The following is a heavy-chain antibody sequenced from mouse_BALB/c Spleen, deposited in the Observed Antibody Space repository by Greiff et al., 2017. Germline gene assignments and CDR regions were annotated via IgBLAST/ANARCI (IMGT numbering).Heavy chain of an antibody. CDR2: ISSGGGST. Sequence: DVMLVESGGDLVKPGGSLKLSCAASGFTFSSYGMSWVRQTPDKRLEWVATISSGGGSTYYPDTVKGRFTISRDNAKNTLYLQMSSLKSEDTAMYYCARLIYDGYFGNYWGQGTTLTVSS. CDR3: ARLIYDGYFGNY. D-gene: IGHD2-3*01. J-gene: IGHJ2*01. CDR1: GFTFSSYG. V-gene: IGHV5-6*02.